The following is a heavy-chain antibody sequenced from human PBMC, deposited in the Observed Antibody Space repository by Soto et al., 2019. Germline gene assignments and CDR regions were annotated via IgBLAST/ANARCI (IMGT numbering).Heavy chain of an antibody. CDR3: AGGGGYSNPYNFDD. CDR2: IYYSGNT. D-gene: IGHD5-18*01. V-gene: IGHV4-59*01. Sequence: TSETLSLTCTVSGGSISTYYWTWIRQPPGKGLEWIGYIYYSGNTNYNPSLKSRVTISEDTSKKQFSLKLSSVTAADTAVYYCAGGGGYSNPYNFDDWGQGTLVTVSS. J-gene: IGHJ4*02. CDR1: GGSISTYY.